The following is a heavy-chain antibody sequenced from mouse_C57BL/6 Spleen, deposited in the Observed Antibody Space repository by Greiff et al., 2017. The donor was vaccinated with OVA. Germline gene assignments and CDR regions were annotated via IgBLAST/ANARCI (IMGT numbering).Heavy chain of an antibody. V-gene: IGHV5-9-1*02. D-gene: IGHD1-1*01. Sequence: EVNLVESGEGLVKPGGSLKLSCAASGFTFSSYAMSWVRQTPEKRLEWVAYISSGGDYIYYADTVKGRFTISRDNARNTLYLQMSSLKSEDTAMYYCTRWSGSSFFDYWGQGTTLTVSS. J-gene: IGHJ2*01. CDR1: GFTFSSYA. CDR3: TRWSGSSFFDY. CDR2: ISSGGDYI.